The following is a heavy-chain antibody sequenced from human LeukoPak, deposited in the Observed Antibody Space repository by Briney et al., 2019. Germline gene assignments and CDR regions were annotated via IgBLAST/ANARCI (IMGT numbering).Heavy chain of an antibody. CDR3: ARDPHLSPPYYYGMDV. D-gene: IGHD3-3*02. CDR2: ISSSSSYI. J-gene: IGHJ6*02. Sequence: PGGSLRLSCAASRFTFSSYSMNWVRQAPGEGREWVSSISSSSSYIYYADSAKGRFTISRDNAKNSLYLQMNSLRAEDTAVYYCARDPHLSPPYYYGMDVWGQGTTVTVSS. CDR1: RFTFSSYS. V-gene: IGHV3-21*01.